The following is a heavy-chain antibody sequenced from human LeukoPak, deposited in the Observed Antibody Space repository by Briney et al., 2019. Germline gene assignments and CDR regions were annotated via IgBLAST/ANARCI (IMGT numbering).Heavy chain of an antibody. V-gene: IGHV1-69*04. Sequence: SVKVSCKASGGTFSSYAISWVRQAPGQGLEWMGRIIPILGIANYAQKFQGRVTITADKSTSTAYMELSSLRSEDTAVYYCARDGVPDYGDCDPNFDYWGQGTLVTVSS. D-gene: IGHD4-17*01. CDR2: IIPILGIA. CDR1: GGTFSSYA. J-gene: IGHJ4*02. CDR3: ARDGVPDYGDCDPNFDY.